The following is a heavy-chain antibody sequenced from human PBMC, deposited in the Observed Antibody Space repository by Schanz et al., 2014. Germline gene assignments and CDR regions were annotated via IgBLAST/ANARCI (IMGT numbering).Heavy chain of an antibody. D-gene: IGHD2-21*01. Sequence: VQLVESGGGVVRPGRSLRLSCATSGFTFSRFGMHWVRQAPGKGLEWVSYISNSGTTIYYADSVKGRFTISRDNAKNALYLQMNSLRVEDTAVYYCARDRLECGAECYSVEVFEIWGQGTLVIVSS. V-gene: IGHV3-48*04. CDR3: ARDRLECGAECYSVEVFEI. CDR1: GFTFSRFG. J-gene: IGHJ4*02. CDR2: ISNSGTTI.